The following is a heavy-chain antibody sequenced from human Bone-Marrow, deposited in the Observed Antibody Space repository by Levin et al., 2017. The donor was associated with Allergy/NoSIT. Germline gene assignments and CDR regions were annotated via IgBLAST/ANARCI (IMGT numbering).Heavy chain of an antibody. D-gene: IGHD2-2*01. J-gene: IGHJ6*02. Sequence: PGASVKVSCKVSGYTLTELFIHWVRQAPGKGLEWMGGFDPEDGETIYAQKFQGRVTMTEDTSTDTPYMELNTLTSEDTAVYYCSRVPAARDRDCSYGLDVWGQGTTVTVSS. CDR3: SRVPAARDRDCSYGLDV. CDR2: FDPEDGET. V-gene: IGHV1-24*01. CDR1: GYTLTELF.